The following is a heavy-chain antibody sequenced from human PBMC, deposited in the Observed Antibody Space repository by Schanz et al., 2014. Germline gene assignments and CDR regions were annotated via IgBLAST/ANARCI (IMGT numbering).Heavy chain of an antibody. CDR2: ISGSGGST. CDR1: GFTFSSYS. CDR3: AKGRFGELSAFDI. V-gene: IGHV3-23*04. D-gene: IGHD3-10*01. Sequence: EVQLVESGGVLVQPGGSLRLSCTASGFTFSSYSMNWVRQAPGKGLEWVSAISGSGGSTYYADSVKGRFTISRDNSKNTLYLQMNSLRAEDTAVYYCAKGRFGELSAFDIWGQGTMVNVSS. J-gene: IGHJ3*02.